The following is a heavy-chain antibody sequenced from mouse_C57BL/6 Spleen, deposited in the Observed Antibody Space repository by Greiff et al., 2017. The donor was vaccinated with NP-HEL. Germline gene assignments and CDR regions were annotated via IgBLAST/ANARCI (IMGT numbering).Heavy chain of an antibody. D-gene: IGHD2-10*01. CDR3: ARPGLPYYFDY. CDR2: IDPSDSYT. Sequence: QVQLQQPGAELVMPGASVKLSCKASGYTFTSYWMHWVKQRPGQGLEWIGEIDPSDSYTNYNQKFKGKSTLTVDKSSSTAYMQLSSLTSEDSAVYYCARPGLPYYFDYWGQGTTLTVSS. J-gene: IGHJ2*01. CDR1: GYTFTSYW. V-gene: IGHV1-69*01.